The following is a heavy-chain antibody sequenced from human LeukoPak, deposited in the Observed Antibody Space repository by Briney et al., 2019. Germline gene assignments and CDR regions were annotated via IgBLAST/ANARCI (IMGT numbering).Heavy chain of an antibody. V-gene: IGHV3-7*04. D-gene: IGHD5-24*01. CDR3: ARETEMANLDY. CDR2: IKQDGSEK. Sequence: GGSLRLSCTAAGFTFSSDWMNWVRQAPGKGLEWVANIKQDGSEKYYVESVKGRFTISRDNAKKSLYLQMNSLRAEDTAVYYCARETEMANLDYWGQGTLVTVSS. J-gene: IGHJ4*02. CDR1: GFTFSSDW.